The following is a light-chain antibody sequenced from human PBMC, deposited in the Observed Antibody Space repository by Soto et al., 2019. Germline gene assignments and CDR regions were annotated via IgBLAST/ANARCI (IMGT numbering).Light chain of an antibody. V-gene: IGKV1-6*01. CDR3: LQDYYSAWT. CDR2: AAS. J-gene: IGKJ1*01. Sequence: SQRTQSPYSLSASVGDRVTITCRASQGIRNDLGWYQQKPGKAPKLLIYAASSLQSGVPSRFSGSGSGTDFTLTISSLQPEDFATYYCLQDYYSAWTFGQGTKVDIK. CDR1: QGIRND.